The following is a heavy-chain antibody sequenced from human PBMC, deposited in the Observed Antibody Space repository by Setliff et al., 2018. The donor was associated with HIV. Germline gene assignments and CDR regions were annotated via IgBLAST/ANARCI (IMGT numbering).Heavy chain of an antibody. CDR1: GGSFSGYY. J-gene: IGHJ4*01. V-gene: IGHV4-34*01. CDR2: INHSGST. CDR3: ARVQYHYVNNGDSYYFTH. D-gene: IGHD3-10*02. Sequence: PSETLSLTCAVYGGSFSGYYWSWIRQPPGKGLEWIGEINHSGSTNYNPSLKSRVTISVDTSKNQFSLRLSSVTAADTAVYYCARVQYHYVNNGDSYYFTHWGHGTLVTVS.